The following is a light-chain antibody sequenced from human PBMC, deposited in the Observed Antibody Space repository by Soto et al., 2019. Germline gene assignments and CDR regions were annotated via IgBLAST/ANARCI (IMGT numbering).Light chain of an antibody. Sequence: QSVLTQPPSASGSPGQSVTFSCTGTSSDIGDYNYVSWYQQHPRKAPKRMIYEVTKRPSGVPDRFSGSKSGNTASLTVSGLQADDDAEYYCSSYAGNNNYVFGTGTKVTGL. J-gene: IGLJ1*01. CDR3: SSYAGNNNYV. V-gene: IGLV2-8*01. CDR2: EVT. CDR1: SSDIGDYNY.